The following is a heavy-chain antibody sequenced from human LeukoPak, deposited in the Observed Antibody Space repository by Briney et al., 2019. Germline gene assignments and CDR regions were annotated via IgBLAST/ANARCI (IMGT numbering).Heavy chain of an antibody. D-gene: IGHD2-15*01. V-gene: IGHV3-48*03. Sequence: GGSLRLSCAASAFTFSNYEMNWVRQAPGKGLEWVSYISSSGSSTYYADSVKGRFTISRDNAKNSLYLQMNSLRTEDTAVYYCAKDSSASFYCGGGACYSNYWGQGTLVTVSS. CDR1: AFTFSNYE. J-gene: IGHJ4*02. CDR2: ISSSGSST. CDR3: AKDSSASFYCGGGACYSNY.